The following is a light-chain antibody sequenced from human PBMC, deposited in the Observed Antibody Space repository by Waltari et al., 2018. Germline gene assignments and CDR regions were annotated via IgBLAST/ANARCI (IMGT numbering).Light chain of an antibody. V-gene: IGKV3-20*01. CDR2: AAF. J-gene: IGKJ1*01. CDR3: QQYGRSPRT. CDR1: QTVSSSF. Sequence: EIVLTQSPGTLSLSPGERATLACRASQTVSSSFLAWYQQKPGKAPRLLIYAAFSRATGLPDRFSGSGSGTDFTLTISRLEPEDFAVYYCQQYGRSPRTFGQGTKVEIK.